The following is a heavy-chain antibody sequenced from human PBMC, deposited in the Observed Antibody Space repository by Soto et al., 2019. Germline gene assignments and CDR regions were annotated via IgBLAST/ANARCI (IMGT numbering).Heavy chain of an antibody. D-gene: IGHD2-15*01. CDR2: IGPYNGNT. V-gene: IGHV1-18*01. CDR3: AMTTSGSMAD. J-gene: IGHJ1*01. Sequence: GASVKVSCKASGYTFTNYGITWVRQAPGQGLEWMGWIGPYNGNTHYAHNLQGRATMTTDTSTSTAYMELRSLISDDTAVYYCAMTTSGSMADWGQGTLVTVSS. CDR1: GYTFTNYG.